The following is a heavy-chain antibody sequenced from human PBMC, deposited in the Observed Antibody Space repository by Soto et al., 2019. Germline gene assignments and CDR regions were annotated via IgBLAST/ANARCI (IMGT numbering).Heavy chain of an antibody. J-gene: IGHJ6*02. Sequence: SETLSLTCTVSGGSVSSASYYWSWIRQPPGKGLEWIGYVYYTGSTNYNPSLRSRVTISVDTSKNQFSLKLTSVTAADTAMYYCAREVIVYSSGWYRVGYYGMDVWGQGTTGTVS. V-gene: IGHV4-61*01. CDR2: VYYTGST. CDR3: AREVIVYSSGWYRVGYYGMDV. D-gene: IGHD6-19*01. CDR1: GGSVSSASYY.